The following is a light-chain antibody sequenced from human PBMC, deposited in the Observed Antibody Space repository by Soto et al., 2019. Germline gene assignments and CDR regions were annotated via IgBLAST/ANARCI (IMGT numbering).Light chain of an antibody. CDR1: QSVSTN. V-gene: IGKV3-15*01. CDR2: GAS. CDR3: QQYNNWPYT. J-gene: IGKJ3*01. Sequence: EMVMTQSPATLSVSPGERATLSCRASQSVSTNLAWYQQKPGQAPRLLIYGASTRATGIPARFSGSGSGTEFTLTISSLQSEDFADYYCQQYNNWPYTFGPGTRVDIK.